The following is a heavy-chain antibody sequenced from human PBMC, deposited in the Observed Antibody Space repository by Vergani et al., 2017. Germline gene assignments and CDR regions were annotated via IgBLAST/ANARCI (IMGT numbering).Heavy chain of an antibody. CDR3: ARDIGDY. Sequence: QVQLQESGPGLVKPSETLSLTCTVSGGSISSYYWSWIRQPPGKGLEWIGDIYYSGSTNYNPSLKSRVTISVDTSKNQFSLKLSSVTAADTAVYYCARDIGDYWGQGTLVTVSS. V-gene: IGHV4-59*01. CDR1: GGSISSYY. CDR2: IYYSGST. J-gene: IGHJ4*02.